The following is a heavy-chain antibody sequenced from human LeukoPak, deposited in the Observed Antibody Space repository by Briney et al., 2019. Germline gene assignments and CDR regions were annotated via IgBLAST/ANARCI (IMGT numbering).Heavy chain of an antibody. Sequence: SETLSLTCTVSGGSIISYYWSWIRQPPGKGLEWIGYIYYSGNTNYNPSLKSRVTISLDTCRNQFSLKLSSVTAADTAVYYCARGSLTGRTGYDFVSWGQGTLVTVSS. V-gene: IGHV4-59*01. CDR2: IYYSGNT. J-gene: IGHJ4*02. CDR1: GGSIISYY. CDR3: ARGSLTGRTGYDFVS. D-gene: IGHD3-9*01.